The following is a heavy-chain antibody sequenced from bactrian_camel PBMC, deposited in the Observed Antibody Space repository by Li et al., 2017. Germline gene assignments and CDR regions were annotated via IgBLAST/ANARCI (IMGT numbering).Heavy chain of an antibody. V-gene: IGHV3S63*01. Sequence: HVQLVESGGGSVQTGGSLRLSCEASGRAGNCNSMGWFRLVPGKEREGVATLYGDNAMIKYADPVKERFTIARDIAKNRVYLQMNSLKPEDTAVYYCVRRTYYSDYSDPGFGYWGQGTQVTVS. D-gene: IGHD4*01. CDR3: VRRTYYSDYSDPGFGY. CDR1: GRAGNCNS. CDR2: LYGDNAMI. J-gene: IGHJ6*01.